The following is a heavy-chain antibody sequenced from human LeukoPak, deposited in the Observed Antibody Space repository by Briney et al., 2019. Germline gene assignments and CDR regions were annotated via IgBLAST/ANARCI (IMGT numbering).Heavy chain of an antibody. CDR2: IYYSGST. Sequence: SETLSLTCTVSGGSISSGDYYWSWIRQPPGKGLEWIGYIYYSGSTYYNPSLKSRVTISVDTSKNQFPLKLSSVAAVDTAVYYCARDVHDYMDVWGKGTTVSVSS. V-gene: IGHV4-30-4*08. J-gene: IGHJ6*03. CDR1: GGSISSGDYY. CDR3: ARDVHDYMDV.